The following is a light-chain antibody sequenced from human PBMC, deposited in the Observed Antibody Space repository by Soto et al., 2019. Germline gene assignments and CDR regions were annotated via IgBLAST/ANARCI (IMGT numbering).Light chain of an antibody. J-gene: IGLJ2*01. V-gene: IGLV2-14*01. CDR1: SSDVGGYNY. CDR3: SSYTSSSTPVV. Sequence: QSVLTQPASVSGSPGQSITISCTGTSSDVGGYNYVSWYQQHPGKAPKLMIYDVSNRPSGVPNRFSGSKSGNTASLTISGLQAEDEADYYCSSYTSSSTPVVFGGGTQLTVL. CDR2: DVS.